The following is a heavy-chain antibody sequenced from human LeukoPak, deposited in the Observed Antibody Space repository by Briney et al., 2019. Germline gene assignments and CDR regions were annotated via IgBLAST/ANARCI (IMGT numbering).Heavy chain of an antibody. V-gene: IGHV4-34*01. J-gene: IGHJ6*03. CDR3: ARHLGTAYYYYYMDV. D-gene: IGHD1-14*01. CDR1: GGSFSGYY. CDR2: INHSGST. Sequence: SETLSLTCAVYGGSFSGYYWSWIRQPPGKGLEWIGEINHSGSTNYNPSLKSRVTISVDTSKNQFSLKLSSVTAADTAVYYCARHLGTAYYYYYMDVWGKGTTVTVSS.